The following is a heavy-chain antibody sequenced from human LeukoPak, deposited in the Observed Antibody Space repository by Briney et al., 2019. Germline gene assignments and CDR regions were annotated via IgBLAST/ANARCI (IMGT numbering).Heavy chain of an antibody. Sequence: GSLRLSCAASGFTFSSYAMSWVRQAPGKGLECVSAISGSGGSTYYADSVKGRFTISRDNSKNTLYLQMNSLRAEDTAVYYCAKNTVAVAGYYYYGMDVWGQGTTVTVSS. D-gene: IGHD6-19*01. CDR1: GFTFSSYA. CDR2: ISGSGGST. J-gene: IGHJ6*02. V-gene: IGHV3-23*01. CDR3: AKNTVAVAGYYYYGMDV.